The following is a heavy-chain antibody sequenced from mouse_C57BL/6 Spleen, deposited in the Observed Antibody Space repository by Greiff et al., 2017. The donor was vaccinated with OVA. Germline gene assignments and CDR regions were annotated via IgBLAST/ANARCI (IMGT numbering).Heavy chain of an antibody. J-gene: IGHJ4*01. D-gene: IGHD1-1*01. CDR2: IHPSDSDT. CDR3: AILTTVVATDYYAMDY. Sequence: QVQLQQPGAELVKPGASVKVSCKASGYTFTSYWMHWVKQRPGQGLEWIGRIHPSDSDTNYNQKFKGKATLTVDKSSSKSYMQLSSLTSEDSAVYYCAILTTVVATDYYAMDYWGQGTSVTVSS. V-gene: IGHV1-74*01. CDR1: GYTFTSYW.